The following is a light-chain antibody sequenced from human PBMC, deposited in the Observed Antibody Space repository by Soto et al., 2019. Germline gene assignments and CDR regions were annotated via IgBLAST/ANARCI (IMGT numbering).Light chain of an antibody. Sequence: QSVLTQPASVSGSPGQSITISCTGTSSDVGGYNYVSWHQQHPGKAPKLMIYDVSNRPSGVSNRFSGSKSGNTASLTISGLQAEDEADYYCSSYTSRSTPLYVFGTGTKVTVL. CDR2: DVS. J-gene: IGLJ1*01. CDR1: SSDVGGYNY. CDR3: SSYTSRSTPLYV. V-gene: IGLV2-14*01.